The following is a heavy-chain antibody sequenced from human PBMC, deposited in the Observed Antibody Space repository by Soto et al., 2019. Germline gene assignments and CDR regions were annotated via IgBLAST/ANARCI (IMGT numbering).Heavy chain of an antibody. V-gene: IGHV1-3*01. CDR3: ARDTETLGPRANDALDI. CDR2: INAGSGNT. D-gene: IGHD3-3*02. Sequence: QAQLVQSGAEMKKPGASVKVSCKATGYTFSAYTMNWVRQAPGQSLERMGWINAGSGNTKYSQNFQGRVSIPRDTSASTVYMELTGLTSEDTAVYYCARDTETLGPRANDALDIWGQGTMVTVSS. CDR1: GYTFSAYT. J-gene: IGHJ3*02.